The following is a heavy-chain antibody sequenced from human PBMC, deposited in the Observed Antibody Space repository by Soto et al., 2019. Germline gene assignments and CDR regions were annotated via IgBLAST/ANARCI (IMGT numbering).Heavy chain of an antibody. CDR3: ARESVVVPARNYSANWFDP. CDR2: ISAYNGNT. CDR1: GYTFTSYG. Sequence: QVQLVQSGAEVKKPGASVKVSCKASGYTFTSYGISWVRQAPGQGREWMGWISAYNGNTNYAQKLQGRGTMTTDTSTSTAYLELRSLRSDDTAVYYCARESVVVPARNYSANWFDPWGQGTLVTVSS. V-gene: IGHV1-18*04. D-gene: IGHD2-2*01. J-gene: IGHJ5*02.